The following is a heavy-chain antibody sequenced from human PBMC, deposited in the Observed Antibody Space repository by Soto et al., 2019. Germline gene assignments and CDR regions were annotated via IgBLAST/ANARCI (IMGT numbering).Heavy chain of an antibody. CDR1: GGSISSGGYY. D-gene: IGHD3-10*01. CDR3: ARVLWFGELVY. V-gene: IGHV4-31*03. J-gene: IGHJ4*02. Sequence: PSETLSLTCTVSGGSISSGGYYWSWIRQQPGKGLEWIGYIYYSGSTYYNPSLKSRVTISVDTSKNQFSLKLSSVTAADTAVYYCARVLWFGELVYWGQGTLVTVSS. CDR2: IYYSGST.